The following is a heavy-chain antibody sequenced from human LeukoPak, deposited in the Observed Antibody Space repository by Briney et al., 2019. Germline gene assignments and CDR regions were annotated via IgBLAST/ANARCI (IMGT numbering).Heavy chain of an antibody. V-gene: IGHV3-20*04. Sequence: GGSLRLSCAASGFIFDDYAMTWVRQAPGKGLEWVSGINWNGGSTRYADSVKGRFTISRDNAKNSLSLQMNNLRAEDTALYYCARGLEITIYGVVIIWGSFDYWGQGTLVTVSS. CDR1: GFIFDDYA. D-gene: IGHD3-3*01. CDR2: INWNGGST. CDR3: ARGLEITIYGVVIIWGSFDY. J-gene: IGHJ4*02.